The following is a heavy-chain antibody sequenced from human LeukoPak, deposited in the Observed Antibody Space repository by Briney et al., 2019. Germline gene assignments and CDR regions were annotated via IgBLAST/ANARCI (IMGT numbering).Heavy chain of an antibody. CDR3: AKDMGYCSSATCYALDY. J-gene: IGHJ4*02. Sequence: PGGSLILACAASGYTIDDDAMSWVRQAPGKGLEWVSTVSGGGGTTYYADSVKGRFTISRDNSKNTLFLQMNSLRAEDTAIYYCAKDMGYCSSATCYALDYWGQGTLVTVSS. CDR2: VSGGGGTT. V-gene: IGHV3-23*01. CDR1: GYTIDDDA. D-gene: IGHD2-2*01.